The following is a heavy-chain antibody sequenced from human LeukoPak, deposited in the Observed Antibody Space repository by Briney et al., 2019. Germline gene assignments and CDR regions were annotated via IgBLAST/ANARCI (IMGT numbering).Heavy chain of an antibody. CDR3: ARVMTTKAFDI. CDR1: GGSIGSGDYY. D-gene: IGHD4-17*01. Sequence: SETLSLTCTVSGGSIGSGDYYWSWLRQPPGKGLEWIGYIYYSGSTYYNPSLKSRVTISVATSKNQFSLKLSSVTAADTAVYYCARVMTTKAFDIWGQGTMVTVSS. J-gene: IGHJ3*02. CDR2: IYYSGST. V-gene: IGHV4-30-4*08.